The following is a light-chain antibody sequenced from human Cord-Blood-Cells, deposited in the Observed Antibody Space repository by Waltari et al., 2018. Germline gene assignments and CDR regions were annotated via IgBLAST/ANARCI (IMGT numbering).Light chain of an antibody. CDR2: DVS. V-gene: IGLV2-14*03. CDR1: SSDVGGYNY. Sequence: QSALTQPASVSGSPGQSITISCPGTSSDVGGYNYVSWYQQHPGKAPKLIIYDVSNRPSGVSNRFSCSKSGNTASLTISGLQAEDEADYYCSSYTSSSTWVFGGGTKLTVL. CDR3: SSYTSSSTWV. J-gene: IGLJ3*02.